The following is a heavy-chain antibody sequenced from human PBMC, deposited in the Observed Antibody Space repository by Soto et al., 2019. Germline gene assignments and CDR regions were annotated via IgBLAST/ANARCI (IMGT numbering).Heavy chain of an antibody. CDR2: ISWNSGSI. CDR3: AKGSSSGGGYYSDY. D-gene: IGHD6-19*01. CDR1: GFTFDDYA. V-gene: IGHV3-9*01. Sequence: EVQLVESGGGLVQPGRSLRLSCAASGFTFDDYAMHWVRQAPGKGLEWVSGISWNSGSIGYADSVKGRFTISRDNAKNSLYLQMNSLRAEDTALYYCAKGSSSGGGYYSDYWGQGTLVTVSS. J-gene: IGHJ4*02.